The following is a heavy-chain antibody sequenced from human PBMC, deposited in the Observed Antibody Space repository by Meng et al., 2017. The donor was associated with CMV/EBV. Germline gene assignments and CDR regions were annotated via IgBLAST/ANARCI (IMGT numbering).Heavy chain of an antibody. CDR2: IVVGSGNT. V-gene: IGHV1-58*01. CDR3: AADSNGGSSSWLGHYYYYGMDV. D-gene: IGHD6-13*01. Sequence: SVKVSCKASGFTFTSSAVQWVRQARGQRLEWIGWIVVGSGNTNYAQKFQERGTITRDMSTSTAYMELSSLRSEDTAVYYCAADSNGGSSSWLGHYYYYGMDVWGQGTTVTVSS. J-gene: IGHJ6*02. CDR1: GFTFTSSA.